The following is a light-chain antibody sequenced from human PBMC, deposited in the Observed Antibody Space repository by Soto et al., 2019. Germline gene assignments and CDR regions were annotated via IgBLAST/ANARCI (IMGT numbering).Light chain of an antibody. CDR1: QDIGTF. V-gene: IGKV1-5*01. Sequence: DVQMTQSPSTLSASVGDSVTISCRPSQDIGTFLAWYQHKPGKAPKLLIYDASTLQTGVPSRFRASGFGTEFTLTISGLQPDDIATYYCQQHDDYSHATFGQGTKVEIK. CDR3: QQHDDYSHAT. CDR2: DAS. J-gene: IGKJ2*01.